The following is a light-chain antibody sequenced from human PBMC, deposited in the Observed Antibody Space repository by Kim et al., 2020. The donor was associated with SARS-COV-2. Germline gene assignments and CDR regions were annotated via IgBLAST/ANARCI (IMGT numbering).Light chain of an antibody. CDR1: SSNIGSNY. CDR2: RNN. Sequence: QAVVTQPLSASGTPGQRVTISCSGGSSNIGSNYVYWYQHLPGTAPKLLIYRNNQRPSGVPDRFSGSKSATSASLAISGLRSEDEADYYCAAWDDSLSGYVFGSGTKVTVL. CDR3: AAWDDSLSGYV. V-gene: IGLV1-47*01. J-gene: IGLJ1*01.